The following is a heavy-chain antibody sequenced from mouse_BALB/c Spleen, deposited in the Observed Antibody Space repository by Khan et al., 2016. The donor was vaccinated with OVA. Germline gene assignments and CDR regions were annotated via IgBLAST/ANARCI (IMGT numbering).Heavy chain of an antibody. Sequence: QVQLQQSGPGLAAPSQSLSITCTVSGFSLSRYNIHWVRQPPGKGLEWLGMIWGGGGTDYNSTLKSRLSIRKDNSKSQVLLKMNSLQTDDTAIYYCARAYYRYDGYYAMDYWGQGTSVTVSS. J-gene: IGHJ4*01. CDR1: GFSLSRYN. CDR3: ARAYYRYDGYYAMDY. CDR2: IWGGGGT. D-gene: IGHD2-14*01. V-gene: IGHV2-6-4*01.